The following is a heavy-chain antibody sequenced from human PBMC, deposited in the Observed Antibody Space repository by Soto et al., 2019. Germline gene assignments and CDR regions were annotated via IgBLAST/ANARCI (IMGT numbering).Heavy chain of an antibody. D-gene: IGHD3-10*01. CDR1: GYSFTNND. CDR2: MNPGGGDT. V-gene: IGHV1-8*01. CDR3: ARMATFGSLNWFDP. J-gene: IGHJ5*02. Sequence: ASVKVSCKASGYSFTNNDVSWVRQATGQGLEWMGWMNPGGGDTGYAQKFQGRVTMTRDISIATAYMELSGLRSDDTAIYYCARMATFGSLNWFDPWGQGTLVTVSS.